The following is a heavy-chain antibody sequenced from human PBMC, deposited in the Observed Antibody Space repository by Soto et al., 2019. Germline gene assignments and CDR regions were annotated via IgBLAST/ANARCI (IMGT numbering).Heavy chain of an antibody. CDR2: MHHSGRT. CDR3: ARWVEVSLDYFDS. CDR1: GAYMRNDDDY. J-gene: IGHJ4*02. Sequence: SETLSLSCTVSGAYMRNDDDYWSWVRQKPGKDLEWIGHMHHSGRTHYNPSLKSRVAISVDTSKNQFSLYLNSVTAADTAVYYCARWVEVSLDYFDSWGQGTPVTVSS. D-gene: IGHD2-15*01. V-gene: IGHV4-31*03.